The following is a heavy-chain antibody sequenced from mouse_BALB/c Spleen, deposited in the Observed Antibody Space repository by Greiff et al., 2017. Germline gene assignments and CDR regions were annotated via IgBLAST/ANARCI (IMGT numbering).Heavy chain of an antibody. CDR3: ARGVFAMDY. Sequence: VQLQQPGAELVKPGASVKLFCKASGYTFTSYWMHRVKQRPGQGLEWIGEINPSNGRTNYNEKFKSKATLTVAKSSSTAYMQLSSLASEDSAVYYCARGVFAMDYWGQGTSVTVSS. V-gene: IGHV1S81*02. CDR2: INPSNGRT. CDR1: GYTFTSYW. J-gene: IGHJ4*01.